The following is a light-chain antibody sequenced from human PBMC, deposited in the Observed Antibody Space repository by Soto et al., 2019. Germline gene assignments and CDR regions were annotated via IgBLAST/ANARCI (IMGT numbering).Light chain of an antibody. CDR3: QVRSDWPPFQYT. J-gene: IGKJ2*01. Sequence: EIVLTQSPGTLSLSPGERATLSCRASQSVSSSYLAWYQQKPGQAPRLLIYGASSRATGVPARFSGSGSGTDFTLTISRLEPEDFAIYFCQVRSDWPPFQYTFGQGTKLEVK. CDR1: QSVSSSY. CDR2: GAS. V-gene: IGKV3D-20*02.